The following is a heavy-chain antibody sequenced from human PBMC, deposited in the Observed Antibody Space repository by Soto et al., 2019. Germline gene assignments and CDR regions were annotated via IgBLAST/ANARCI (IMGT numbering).Heavy chain of an antibody. V-gene: IGHV3-30*18. J-gene: IGHJ4*02. D-gene: IGHD3-10*01. CDR1: GFTFSSYG. Sequence: QVQLVESGGGVVQPGRSLRLSCAASGFTFSSYGMHWVRQAPGKGLEWVAVISYDGSNKYYADSVKGRFTISRDNSKNTLYLQMNSLRDEDTAVYYRAKDPNPSMVPDYWGPGTLVTVSS. CDR2: ISYDGSNK. CDR3: AKDPNPSMVPDY.